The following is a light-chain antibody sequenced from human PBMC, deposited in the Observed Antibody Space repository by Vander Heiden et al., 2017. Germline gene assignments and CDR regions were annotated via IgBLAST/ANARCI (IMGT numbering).Light chain of an antibody. V-gene: IGLV2-14*03. CDR1: SSDVGGYNY. CDR3: SSYTSSSWV. CDR2: DVS. Sequence: QSALTQPASVSGSPGQSITISCTGTSSDVGGYNYDSWYQQHPGKAPKLMIYDVSNRPSGVSNRFSGLQAEDEADYYCSSYTSSSWVFGGGTKLTVL. J-gene: IGLJ3*02.